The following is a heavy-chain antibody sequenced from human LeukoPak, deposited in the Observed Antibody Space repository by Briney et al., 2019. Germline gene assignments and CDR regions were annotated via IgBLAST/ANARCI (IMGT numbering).Heavy chain of an antibody. CDR3: ADRLEDFYDYYMDA. D-gene: IGHD3-3*01. J-gene: IGHJ6*03. CDR2: ISAGGGST. CDR1: GFTFSSYS. Sequence: GGSLRLSCAASGASGFTFSSYSMNWVRQAPGKGLEWVSAISAGGGSTYYADSVKGRFTISRDNAKNSLYLQMNSLRAEDTAVYYCADRLEDFYDYYMDAWGKGTTFTVSS. V-gene: IGHV3-21*01.